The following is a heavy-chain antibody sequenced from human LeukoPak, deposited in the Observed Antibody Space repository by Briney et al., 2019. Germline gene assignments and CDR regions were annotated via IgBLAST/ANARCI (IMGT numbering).Heavy chain of an antibody. CDR1: GFTVSSNY. J-gene: IGHJ4*02. Sequence: AGSLRLSCAASGFTVSSNYMSWVRQAPGKGLEWVSSISSSSSYIYYADSVKGRFTISRDNAKNSLYLQMNSLRAEDTAVYYCARRAGGYSHPYDYWGQGILVTVSS. V-gene: IGHV3-21*01. CDR3: ARRAGGYSHPYDY. D-gene: IGHD4-23*01. CDR2: ISSSSSYI.